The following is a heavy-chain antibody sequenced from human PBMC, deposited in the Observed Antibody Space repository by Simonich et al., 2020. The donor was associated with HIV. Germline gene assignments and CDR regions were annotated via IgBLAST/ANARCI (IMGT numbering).Heavy chain of an antibody. Sequence: QVQLQQWGAGLLKPSETLSLTCAVYGGSFSGYYWIWIRQPPGKGLEWIGEINHSGSTNYNPPLKSRVTISVDTSKNQFSLKLSSVTAADTAVYYCARLTAGGLGEYFQHWGQGTLVTVSS. V-gene: IGHV4-34*01. CDR1: GGSFSGYY. J-gene: IGHJ1*01. D-gene: IGHD6-13*01. CDR3: ARLTAGGLGEYFQH. CDR2: INHSGST.